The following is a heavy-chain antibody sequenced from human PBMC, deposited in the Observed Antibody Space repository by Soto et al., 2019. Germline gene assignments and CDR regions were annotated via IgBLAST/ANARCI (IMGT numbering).Heavy chain of an antibody. CDR3: ARCCNWNDASDY. CDR2: ISDNNADT. V-gene: IGHV1-18*01. D-gene: IGHD1-20*01. Sequence: HVQLVQSGAEVKEPGASVKVSCKASGYTFITSGITWVRQAPGQGLEWMGWISDNNADTKYAQKLQGRVTMTTDTCTSTAYMEFRSLRSDDKAIYYCARCCNWNDASDYWGQGTLVTVSS. J-gene: IGHJ4*02. CDR1: GYTFITSG.